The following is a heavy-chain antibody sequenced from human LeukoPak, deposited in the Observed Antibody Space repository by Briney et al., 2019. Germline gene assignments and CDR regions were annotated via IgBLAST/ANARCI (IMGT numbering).Heavy chain of an antibody. J-gene: IGHJ4*02. Sequence: GGSLRLSCAASGFTFSSYAMHWVRQAPGKGLEWVAVIPYDGSNKYYADSVKGRFTISRDNSKNTLYLQMNSLRAEDTAVYYCATGELRLGELSFLPFDYWGQGTLVTVSP. D-gene: IGHD3-16*02. CDR3: ATGELRLGELSFLPFDY. V-gene: IGHV3-30-3*01. CDR2: IPYDGSNK. CDR1: GFTFSSYA.